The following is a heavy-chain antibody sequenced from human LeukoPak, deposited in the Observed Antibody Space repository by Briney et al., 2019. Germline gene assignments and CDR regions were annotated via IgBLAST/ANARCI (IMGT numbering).Heavy chain of an antibody. CDR2: IYYSGST. J-gene: IGHJ4*02. V-gene: IGHV4-38-2*02. CDR3: ARGSPLPDY. CDR1: GYSISSGYY. Sequence: KPSEILSLTCTVSGYSISSGYYWGWIRQPPGKGLEWIGSIYYSGSTYYNPSLKSRVTISVDTSKNQFSLKLSSVTAADTAVYYCARGSPLPDYWGQGTLVTVSS.